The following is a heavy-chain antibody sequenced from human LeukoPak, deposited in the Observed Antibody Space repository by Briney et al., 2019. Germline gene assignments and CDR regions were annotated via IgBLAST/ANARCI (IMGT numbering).Heavy chain of an antibody. D-gene: IGHD6-13*01. J-gene: IGHJ4*02. Sequence: PGGSLRLSCAASGFTFSRYAMSWVRQAPGKRLEWVATISGTDDYIYYADSVKGRFTISRDNSKNTLYLQMNSLRAEDTAVYYCARGKTGYSSSWPSDYWGQGTLVTVSS. CDR2: ISGTDDYI. CDR1: GFTFSRYA. CDR3: ARGKTGYSSSWPSDY. V-gene: IGHV3-23*01.